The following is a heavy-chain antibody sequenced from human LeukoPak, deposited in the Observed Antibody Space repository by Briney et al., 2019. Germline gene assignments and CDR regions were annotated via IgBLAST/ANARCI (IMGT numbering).Heavy chain of an antibody. V-gene: IGHV1-69*13. D-gene: IGHD1-26*01. CDR3: AREGSYYHFDY. CDR2: IIPIFGTA. Sequence: GASVKVSCKASGGTFSSYAISWVRQAPGQGLEWMGGIIPIFGTANYAQKFQGRVTITADESTSTAYMKLSSLRSEDTAVYYCAREGSYYHFDYWGQGTLDTVSS. CDR1: GGTFSSYA. J-gene: IGHJ4*02.